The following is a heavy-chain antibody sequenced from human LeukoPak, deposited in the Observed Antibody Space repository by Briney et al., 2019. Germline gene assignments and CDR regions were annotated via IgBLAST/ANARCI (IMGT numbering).Heavy chain of an antibody. CDR3: ARDCGGGSCYGPYDAFDI. D-gene: IGHD2-15*01. CDR1: GFTFSIYW. J-gene: IGHJ3*02. CDR2: ISSSGSTI. Sequence: GGSLRLSCAASGFTFSIYWVHWVRQAPGKGLVWVSYISSSGSTIYYADSVKGRFTISRDNAKNSLYLQMNSLRAEDTAVYYCARDCGGGSCYGPYDAFDIWGQGTMVTVSS. V-gene: IGHV3-48*04.